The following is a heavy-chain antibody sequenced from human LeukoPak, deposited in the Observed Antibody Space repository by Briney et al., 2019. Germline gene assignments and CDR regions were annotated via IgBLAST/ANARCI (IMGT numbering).Heavy chain of an antibody. J-gene: IGHJ3*02. V-gene: IGHV1-8*01. CDR3: ARSGTYCSSTSCYDGDAFDI. D-gene: IGHD2-2*01. Sequence: ASVKVSCKASGYTFTSYDINWVRQATGQGLEWMGWMNPNSGNTGYAQKFQGRVTMTRNTSISTAYMELSSLRSEDTAVYYCARSGTYCSSTSCYDGDAFDIWGQGTMVTVSS. CDR1: GYTFTSYD. CDR2: MNPNSGNT.